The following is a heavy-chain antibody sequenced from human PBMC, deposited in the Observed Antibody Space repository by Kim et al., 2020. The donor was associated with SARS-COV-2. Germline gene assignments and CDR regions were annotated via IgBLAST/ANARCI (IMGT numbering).Heavy chain of an antibody. CDR2: T. V-gene: IGHV1-2*02. J-gene: IGHJ4*02. D-gene: IGHD3-22*01. CDR3: ARKSYYESSGYDG. Sequence: TNYAQKFQGRVTMTRDTSTSTDYMELSSLRSDDTAVYYCARKSYYESSGYDGWGQGTLVTVSS.